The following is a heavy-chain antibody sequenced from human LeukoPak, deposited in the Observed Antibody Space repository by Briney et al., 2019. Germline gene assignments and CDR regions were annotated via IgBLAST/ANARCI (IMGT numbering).Heavy chain of an antibody. D-gene: IGHD3-22*01. V-gene: IGHV4-30-4*01. Sequence: SETLSLTCTVSGVSLSSGDYYWSWIRQPPGEGLEWIGYMYYSGSTYYNPSLKSRVTISADTSKNQFSLKLSSVTAADTAVYYCARPYYYDSRIDPWGQGTLVTVSS. CDR2: MYYSGST. J-gene: IGHJ5*02. CDR1: GVSLSSGDYY. CDR3: ARPYYYDSRIDP.